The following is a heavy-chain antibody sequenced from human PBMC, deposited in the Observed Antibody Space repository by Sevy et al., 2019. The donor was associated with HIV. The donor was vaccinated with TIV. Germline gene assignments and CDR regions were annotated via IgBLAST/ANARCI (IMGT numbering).Heavy chain of an antibody. D-gene: IGHD1-1*01. J-gene: IGHJ1*01. Sequence: GGSLRLSCAASGFTFSRYSMHWVRRAPGKGLEWVATISFDASNKHYADSVKGRFTISRDNFQNSLFLQMNSLRPEDTAMYYCALERLSSDVAEYFQNWGQGTLVTVSS. V-gene: IGHV3-30*04. CDR3: ALERLSSDVAEYFQN. CDR2: ISFDASNK. CDR1: GFTFSRYS.